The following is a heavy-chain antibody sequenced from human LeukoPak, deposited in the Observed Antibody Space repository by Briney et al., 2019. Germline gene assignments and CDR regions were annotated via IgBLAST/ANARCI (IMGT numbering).Heavy chain of an antibody. CDR1: GFTFSSYG. CDR3: AKGGYGSGRKRYYFDY. Sequence: GRSLRLSCAASGFTFSSYGMHWVRQAPGKGLEWVAVISYDGSNKYCADSVKGRFTISRDNSKNTLYLQMNSLRAEDTAVYYCAKGGYGSGRKRYYFDYWGQGTLVTVSS. V-gene: IGHV3-30*18. D-gene: IGHD3-10*01. CDR2: ISYDGSNK. J-gene: IGHJ4*02.